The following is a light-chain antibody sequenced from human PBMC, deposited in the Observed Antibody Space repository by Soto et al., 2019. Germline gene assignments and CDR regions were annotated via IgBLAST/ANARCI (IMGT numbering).Light chain of an antibody. V-gene: IGKV1-9*01. CDR1: QGISSY. CDR2: AAS. J-gene: IGKJ4*01. Sequence: DIQLTQSPSFLSASVGDRVTITCRASQGISSYLAWYQQKPGKAPKLLIYAASTLQSGVPSRFSGSGSGTKFTLTISSQQPEDFATYYCQQLNSYPPCFGGGTKVEIK. CDR3: QQLNSYPPC.